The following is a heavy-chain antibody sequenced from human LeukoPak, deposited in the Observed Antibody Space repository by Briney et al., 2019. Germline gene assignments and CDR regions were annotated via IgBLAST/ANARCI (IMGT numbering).Heavy chain of an antibody. CDR1: GYTFNSYS. J-gene: IGHJ4*02. CDR3: ARDGFRGPSDY. D-gene: IGHD3-16*01. Sequence: GASVNVSCKASGYTFNSYSINWVQQAPGQGLEWMGSINAYNGNTNYAQKVQGRVTMTTDTSTSTAYMELRSLRSDDTALYYCARDGFRGPSDYWGQGTLVTVSS. V-gene: IGHV1-18*01. CDR2: INAYNGNT.